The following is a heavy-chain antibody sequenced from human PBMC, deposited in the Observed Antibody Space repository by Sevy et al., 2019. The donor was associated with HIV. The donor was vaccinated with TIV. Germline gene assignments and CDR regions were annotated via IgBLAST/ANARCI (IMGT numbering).Heavy chain of an antibody. D-gene: IGHD3-22*01. CDR1: GFTVGSNY. CDR2: IYSGVTT. Sequence: GGSLRLSCAASGFTVGSNYMSWVRQAPGKGLEWVSIIYSGVTTSYADSVKGRFTISSDKSKNTLYLQMNSLRAEDTAVYYCARVSVYYYDSSGYNTTGNAFDIWGQGTMVTVSS. CDR3: ARVSVYYYDSSGYNTTGNAFDI. V-gene: IGHV3-53*01. J-gene: IGHJ3*02.